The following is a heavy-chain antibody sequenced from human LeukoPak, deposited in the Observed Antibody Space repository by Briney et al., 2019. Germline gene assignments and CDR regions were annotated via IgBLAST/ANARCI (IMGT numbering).Heavy chain of an antibody. CDR1: GFTFSTYS. CDR2: ISYDGSNR. V-gene: IGHV3-30-3*01. D-gene: IGHD1-26*01. Sequence: GRSLRLSCAASGFTFSTYSMHWVRQAPDKGLEWVAIISYDGSNRYYADSVKGRFTISRDNSKNTLYLQMNSLRPEDTAVYYCAIGFEADSGSYLVDYWGQGTLVTVSS. CDR3: AIGFEADSGSYLVDY. J-gene: IGHJ4*02.